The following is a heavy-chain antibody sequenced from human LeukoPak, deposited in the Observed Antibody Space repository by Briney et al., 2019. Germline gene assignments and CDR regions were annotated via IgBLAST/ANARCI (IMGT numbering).Heavy chain of an antibody. CDR3: ARDVGGSLDH. J-gene: IGHJ4*02. CDR2: ISGSGGST. V-gene: IGHV3-23*01. CDR1: GFTFSSYA. D-gene: IGHD1-26*01. Sequence: PGGSLRLSCAASGFTFSSYAMSWVRQAPGKGLEWVSAISGSGGSTYYADSVKGRFTISRDNSKNTLYLQMSSLRGEDSAVYYCARDVGGSLDHWGRGTLVTVSS.